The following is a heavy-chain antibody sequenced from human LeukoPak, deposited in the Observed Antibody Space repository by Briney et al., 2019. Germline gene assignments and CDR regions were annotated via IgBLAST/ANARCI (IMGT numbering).Heavy chain of an antibody. Sequence: ASVKVSCTASGYTFTSYAMHWVRQAPGQRPEWMGWINAGNGNTKYSQKFQGRVTITRDTSASTAYMELSSLRSEDTAVYYCAIYYYDSSGFDYWGQGTLVTVSS. D-gene: IGHD3-22*01. CDR1: GYTFTSYA. J-gene: IGHJ4*02. V-gene: IGHV1-3*01. CDR3: AIYYYDSSGFDY. CDR2: INAGNGNT.